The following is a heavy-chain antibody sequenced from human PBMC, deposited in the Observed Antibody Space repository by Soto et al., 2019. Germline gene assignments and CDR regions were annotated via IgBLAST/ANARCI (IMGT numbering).Heavy chain of an antibody. Sequence: SLKVSCKASGGTFSSYTISWVRQAPGQGLEWMGRIIPILGIANYAQKFQGRVTITADKSTSTAYMELSSLRSEDTAVYYCAGDRVYCRGASCTPDYWGQGTLVTVSS. D-gene: IGHD2-15*01. CDR1: GGTFSSYT. V-gene: IGHV1-69*04. CDR2: IIPILGIA. CDR3: AGDRVYCRGASCTPDY. J-gene: IGHJ4*02.